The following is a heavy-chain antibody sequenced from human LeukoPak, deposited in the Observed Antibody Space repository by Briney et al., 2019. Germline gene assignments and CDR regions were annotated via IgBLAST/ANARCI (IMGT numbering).Heavy chain of an antibody. Sequence: GGSLRLSCVASGFTFSNSEMNWVRQAPGKGLEWVSYITTGGGTTYYADSVKGRFTISRDNAKNSLYLQISGLRAEDTATYYCATVGRSSRPGYWGQGALVTVSS. CDR3: ATVGRSSRPGY. D-gene: IGHD6-6*01. CDR2: ITTGGGTT. J-gene: IGHJ4*02. V-gene: IGHV3-48*03. CDR1: GFTFSNSE.